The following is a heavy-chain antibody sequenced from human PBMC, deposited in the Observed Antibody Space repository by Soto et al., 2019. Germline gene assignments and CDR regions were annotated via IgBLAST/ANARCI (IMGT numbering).Heavy chain of an antibody. CDR3: AREYSSSDNWFGP. CDR1: GFTFSSYE. V-gene: IGHV3-48*03. Sequence: PGGSLRLSCAASGFTFSSYEMNWVRQAPGKGLEWVSYISSSGSTIYYADSVKGRFTISRDNAKNSLYLQMNSLRAEDTAVYYCAREYSSSDNWFGPWGQGTLVTVCS. D-gene: IGHD6-6*01. CDR2: ISSSGSTI. J-gene: IGHJ5*02.